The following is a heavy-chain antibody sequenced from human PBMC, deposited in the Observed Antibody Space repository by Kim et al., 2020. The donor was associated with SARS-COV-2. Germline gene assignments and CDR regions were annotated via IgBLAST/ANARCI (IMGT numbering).Heavy chain of an antibody. J-gene: IGHJ5*02. V-gene: IGHV1-46*01. CDR2: SR. Sequence: SRNYAQKFQGRLTRTIDTSTTTVYMELSGLRSEDTAIYYCARDRPHNWFDPWGQGTLVTVSS. CDR3: ARDRPHNWFDP.